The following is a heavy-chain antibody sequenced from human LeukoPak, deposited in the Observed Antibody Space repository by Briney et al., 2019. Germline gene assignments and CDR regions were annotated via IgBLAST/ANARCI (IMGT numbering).Heavy chain of an antibody. CDR2: IYSGGST. CDR1: GFTVSSNY. J-gene: IGHJ6*02. V-gene: IGHV3-66*01. Sequence: PGGSLGLSCAASGFTVSSNYMSWVRQAPGKGLEWVSVIYSGGSTYYADSVKGRFTISRDNSKNTLYLQMNSLRAEDMAVYYCARRQRVRGVIYYGMDVWGQGTTVTVSS. CDR3: ARRQRVRGVIYYGMDV. D-gene: IGHD3-10*01.